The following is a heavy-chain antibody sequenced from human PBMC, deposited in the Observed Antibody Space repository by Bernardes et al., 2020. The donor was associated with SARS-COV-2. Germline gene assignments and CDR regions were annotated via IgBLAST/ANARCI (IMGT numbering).Heavy chain of an antibody. Sequence: TLSLTCTVSGVSISTDTYYWIWIRQPAGKGLEWIGRAYFTGSTIFNPSLKSRVTMSVDTSRNQFSLRLTSVTAADTAVYYCATSGAIGPSPYYFDSWGQGTLVTVSS. J-gene: IGHJ4*02. CDR1: GVSISTDTYY. V-gene: IGHV4-61*02. CDR2: AYFTGST. D-gene: IGHD6-25*01. CDR3: ATSGAIGPSPYYFDS.